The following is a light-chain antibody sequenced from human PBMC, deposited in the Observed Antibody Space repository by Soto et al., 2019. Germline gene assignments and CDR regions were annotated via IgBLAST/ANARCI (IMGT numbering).Light chain of an antibody. J-gene: IGKJ1*01. CDR2: QVS. CDR3: VQFSNFPRT. Sequence: DIVLTQTPLSSPVTLGQPASISCRSSQSLVYSDGNTYLSWLQQRPGQPPRLLIYQVSNRFSGVPDRFSGSGAGTDFTLKISRVAAEDVVVYYCVQFSNFPRTFGQGTKVEIK. V-gene: IGKV2-24*01. CDR1: QSLVYSDGNTY.